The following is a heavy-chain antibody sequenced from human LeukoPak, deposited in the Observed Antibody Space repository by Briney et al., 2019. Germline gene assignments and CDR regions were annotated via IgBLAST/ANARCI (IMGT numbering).Heavy chain of an antibody. V-gene: IGHV3-30-3*01. CDR3: ARVPGY. J-gene: IGHJ4*02. CDR1: GFTFIIYA. CDR2: ISYDGSNK. Sequence: GSLRLSFAASGFTFIIYAMHWVRQAPGKGLEWVAVISYDGSNKYYADSVKGRFTISRDNSKNTLYLQMNSLRAEDTAVYYCARVPGYWGQGTLVTVSS.